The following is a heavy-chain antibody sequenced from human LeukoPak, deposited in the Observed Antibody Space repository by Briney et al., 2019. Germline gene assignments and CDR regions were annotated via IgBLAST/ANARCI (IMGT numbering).Heavy chain of an antibody. Sequence: RASVKVSCKASGYTFTSYDINWVRQATGQGLEWMGWMNPNSGNTGYAQKFQGRVTMTRNTSISTAYMELSRLRSDDTAVYYCARGYYDILTGYYKDYYYYMDVWGKGTTVTISS. J-gene: IGHJ6*03. CDR3: ARGYYDILTGYYKDYYYYMDV. D-gene: IGHD3-9*01. V-gene: IGHV1-8*01. CDR2: MNPNSGNT. CDR1: GYTFTSYD.